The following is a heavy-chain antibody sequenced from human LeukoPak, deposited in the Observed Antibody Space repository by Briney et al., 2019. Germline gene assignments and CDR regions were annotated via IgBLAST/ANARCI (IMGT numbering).Heavy chain of an antibody. J-gene: IGHJ4*02. V-gene: IGHV4-31*03. CDR3: ARDVDSSGWFDY. CDR2: IYYSGST. Sequence: SETLSLTCTVSGGSISSGGYYWSWIRQHPGKGLEWIGYIYYSGSTYYNPSLKSRVTISVDTSKNQFSLKLSSVTAADTAVYYCARDVDSSGWFDYWGQGTLVTVPS. CDR1: GGSISSGGYY. D-gene: IGHD6-19*01.